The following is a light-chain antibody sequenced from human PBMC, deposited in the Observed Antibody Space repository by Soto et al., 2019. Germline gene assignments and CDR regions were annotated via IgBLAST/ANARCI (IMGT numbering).Light chain of an antibody. CDR3: QSYDSSLGYV. J-gene: IGLJ1*01. Sequence: QSVLTQPRSVSGAPGQRVTISCTGSSSNIGAGYDVHWYQQLPGTAPKLLIYGNSNRPSGVPDRFSGSKSGTSASLAITGLQAEDEADYYCQSYDSSLGYVFGTGTKLTVL. CDR2: GNS. V-gene: IGLV1-40*01. CDR1: SSNIGAGYD.